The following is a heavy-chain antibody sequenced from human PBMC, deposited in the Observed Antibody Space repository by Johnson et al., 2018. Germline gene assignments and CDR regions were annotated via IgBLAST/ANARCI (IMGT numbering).Heavy chain of an antibody. CDR2: IGTKSVYI. V-gene: IGHV3-21*01. Sequence: EVQLVETGGGLVKPGGSLRLSCAASGFPFNTYTMKWVRQAPGQGLEWISSIGTKSVYIYYADSVKGRFTISRDNAKNSLYLQMNSLRAEDTAVYYCARRRDCSNGVCYGMDVWGQGTTVTVSS. CDR3: ARRRDCSNGVCYGMDV. CDR1: GFPFNTYT. J-gene: IGHJ6*02. D-gene: IGHD2-8*01.